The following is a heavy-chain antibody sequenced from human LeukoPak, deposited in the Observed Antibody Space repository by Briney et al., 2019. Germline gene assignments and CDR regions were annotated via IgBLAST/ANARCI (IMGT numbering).Heavy chain of an antibody. V-gene: IGHV4-34*01. CDR3: ARQTGSGSPKYYYYYYGMDV. Sequence: SETLSLTCAVYGGSFSGYYWSWIRQPPGKGLEWIGEINHSGSTNYIPSLKSRVTISVDTSKNQFSLKLSSVTAADTAVYYCARQTGSGSPKYYYYYYGMDVWGQGTTVTVSS. CDR1: GGSFSGYY. D-gene: IGHD3-10*01. J-gene: IGHJ6*02. CDR2: INHSGST.